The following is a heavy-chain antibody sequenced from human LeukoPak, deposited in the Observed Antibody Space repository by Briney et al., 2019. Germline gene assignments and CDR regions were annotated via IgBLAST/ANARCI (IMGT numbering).Heavy chain of an antibody. CDR3: AREGGEYYYHYMDV. D-gene: IGHD3-16*01. V-gene: IGHV1-69*05. Sequence: SVKVSYKASVGTFRSYALSWVRQAPGQGLEWMGGIIPILGTANYAQKFQGRVTITTDESTSTAYMELSSLRSEDTAVYYCAREGGEYYYHYMDVWGKGTTVTVSS. CDR1: VGTFRSYA. J-gene: IGHJ6*03. CDR2: IIPILGTA.